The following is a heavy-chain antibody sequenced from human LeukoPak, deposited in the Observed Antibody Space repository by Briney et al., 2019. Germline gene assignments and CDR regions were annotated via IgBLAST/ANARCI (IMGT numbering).Heavy chain of an antibody. CDR1: GFTFSSYA. Sequence: GGSLRLSCAASGFTFSSYAMSWVRQAPGKGLEWVSAIRGSGGSTYYADSVKGRLTISRDNSKNTLYLQMNSRRAEDTAVYYCAKDLRSVAGFAYWGQGTLVTVSS. V-gene: IGHV3-23*01. D-gene: IGHD6-19*01. CDR2: IRGSGGST. CDR3: AKDLRSVAGFAY. J-gene: IGHJ4*02.